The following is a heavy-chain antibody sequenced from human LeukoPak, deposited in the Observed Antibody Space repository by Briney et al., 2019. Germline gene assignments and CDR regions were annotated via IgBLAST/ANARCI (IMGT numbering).Heavy chain of an antibody. CDR2: ISGSGGST. V-gene: IGHV3-23*01. CDR3: AKHGDYDFYFDY. CDR1: RFTFSSYA. D-gene: IGHD4-17*01. Sequence: PGGSLRLSCAAPRFTFSSYAMSWVRQAPGKGLEWVSAISGSGGSTYYADSVKGRFIISRDNSKNTLYLQMNSLRAEDTAVYYCAKHGDYDFYFDYWGQGTLVTVSS. J-gene: IGHJ4*02.